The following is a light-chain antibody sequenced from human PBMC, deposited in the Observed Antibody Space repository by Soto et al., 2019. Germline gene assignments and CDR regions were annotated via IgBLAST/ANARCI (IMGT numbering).Light chain of an antibody. CDR1: QSISSH. CDR3: QQSYSTPPT. J-gene: IGKJ4*01. V-gene: IGKV1-39*01. CDR2: DAS. Sequence: DIQMTQSPTSLSASVGDRVTIICRASQSISSHLNWYQQKPGKAPNLLIYDASTLQSRVPSRFSGSGSGTDFTLTISSLQPEYFATYYCQQSYSTPPTFGGGTKVEIK.